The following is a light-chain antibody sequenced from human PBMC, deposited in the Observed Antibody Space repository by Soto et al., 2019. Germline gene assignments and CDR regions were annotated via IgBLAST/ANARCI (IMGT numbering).Light chain of an antibody. CDR1: QSISSW. V-gene: IGKV1-5*03. Sequence: DIQMTQSPSTLSASVGDRVTITCRASQSISSWLAWYQQKPGKAPKLLIHKASSLESGVPSRFSGSGSGTEFTLTISHLQPDDFATYYCQQYNSYPLTFGGGTKVEIK. CDR2: KAS. J-gene: IGKJ4*01. CDR3: QQYNSYPLT.